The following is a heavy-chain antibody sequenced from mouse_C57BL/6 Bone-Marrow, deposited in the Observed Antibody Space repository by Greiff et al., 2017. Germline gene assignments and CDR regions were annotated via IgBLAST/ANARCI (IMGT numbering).Heavy chain of an antibody. CDR1: GFSLTSYG. CDR3: ARHGYDYGGGAMDY. J-gene: IGHJ4*01. V-gene: IGHV2-6-1*01. CDR2: IWSDGST. Sequence: VQLQESGPGLVAPSQSLSITCTVSGFSLTSYGVHWVRQPPGKGLEWLVVIWSDGSTTYNSALKSRLSFSNDTSKSQVFLKMNSLQTDDTAMYYCARHGYDYGGGAMDYWGRGTSVTVTS. D-gene: IGHD2-4*01.